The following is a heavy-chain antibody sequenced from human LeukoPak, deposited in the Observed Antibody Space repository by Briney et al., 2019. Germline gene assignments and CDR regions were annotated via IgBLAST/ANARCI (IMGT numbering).Heavy chain of an antibody. CDR3: GPDCSSTSCHNWFDP. D-gene: IGHD2-2*01. J-gene: IGHJ5*02. CDR2: IIPILGIA. V-gene: IGHV1-69*04. Sequence: ASVKVSCKASGGTFSSYAISWVRQAPGQGLEWMGRIIPILGIANYAQKFQGRVTITADKSTSTAYMELSSLRSEDTAVYYCGPDCSSTSCHNWFDPWGQGTLVTVSS. CDR1: GGTFSSYA.